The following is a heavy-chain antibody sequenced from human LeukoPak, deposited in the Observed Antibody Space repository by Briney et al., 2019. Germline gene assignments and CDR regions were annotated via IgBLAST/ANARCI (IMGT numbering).Heavy chain of an antibody. J-gene: IGHJ5*02. Sequence: SETLSLTCAVYGGSFSGYYWSWIRQPPGKGLEWIGEINHSGSTNYNPSLKSRVTISVDTSKNQFSLRLSSVTAADTAVYYCARRHPSSSWNNNWFDPWGQGSLVTVSS. CDR2: INHSGST. CDR3: ARRHPSSSWNNNWFDP. V-gene: IGHV4-34*01. CDR1: GGSFSGYY. D-gene: IGHD6-13*01.